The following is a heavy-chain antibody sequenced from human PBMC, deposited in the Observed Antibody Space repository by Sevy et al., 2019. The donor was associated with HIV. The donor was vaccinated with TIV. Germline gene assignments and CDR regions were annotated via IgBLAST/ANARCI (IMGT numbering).Heavy chain of an antibody. J-gene: IGHJ6*02. V-gene: IGHV1-24*01. D-gene: IGHD6-19*01. Sequence: ASVKVSCKVSGYTLTELSMHWVRQAPGNGLEWMGGFDPEDGETIYAQKFQGRVTMTEDTSTDTAYMELSSLRSEDTAVYYCATGGVAGTPYYYYGMDVWGQGTTVTVSS. CDR1: GYTLTELS. CDR3: ATGGVAGTPYYYYGMDV. CDR2: FDPEDGET.